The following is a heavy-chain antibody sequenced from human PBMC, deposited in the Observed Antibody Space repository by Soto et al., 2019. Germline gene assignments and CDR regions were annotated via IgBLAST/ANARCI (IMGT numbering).Heavy chain of an antibody. Sequence: SVKVSCKASGFTFTSSAMQWVRQARGQRLEWIGWIVVGSGNTNYAQKFQERVTITRDMSTSTAYMELSSLRSEDTAVYYCAAGYCSGGSCYPVYYYGMDVWGQGTTVTVSS. CDR3: AAGYCSGGSCYPVYYYGMDV. D-gene: IGHD2-15*01. CDR2: IVVGSGNT. J-gene: IGHJ6*02. CDR1: GFTFTSSA. V-gene: IGHV1-58*02.